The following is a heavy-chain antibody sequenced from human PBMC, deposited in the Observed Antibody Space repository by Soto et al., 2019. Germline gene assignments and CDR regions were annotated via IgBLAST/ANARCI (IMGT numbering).Heavy chain of an antibody. CDR2: ISRDGSNK. D-gene: IGHD6-19*01. CDR1: GLTFSSYA. CDR3: ARDEAASGWYVDY. J-gene: IGHJ4*02. V-gene: IGHV3-30-3*01. Sequence: QVQLVESGGGVVQPGRSLRLSCAASGLTFSSYAIHWVRQAPGKGLEWVAVISRDGSNKYYADSVKGRFTISRDNSKNTLYLQMNSLRAEDTSMYYCARDEAASGWYVDYWGQGTLVTVSS.